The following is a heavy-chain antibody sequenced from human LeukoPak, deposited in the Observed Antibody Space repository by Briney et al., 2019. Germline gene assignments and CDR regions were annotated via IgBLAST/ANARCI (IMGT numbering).Heavy chain of an antibody. CDR3: ARGAYYCDSRD. V-gene: IGHV4-59*01. CDR2: IFDNGNT. CDR1: GGSISSYY. J-gene: IGHJ4*02. Sequence: SETLSLTCTVSGGSISSYYWSWIRQPPGKGLEWIGYIFDNGNTNYNPSLKSRVTISIDTSKNQLSLRLTSVTAADTAVYYCARGAYYCDSRDLGQGTLVTVSS. D-gene: IGHD3-22*01.